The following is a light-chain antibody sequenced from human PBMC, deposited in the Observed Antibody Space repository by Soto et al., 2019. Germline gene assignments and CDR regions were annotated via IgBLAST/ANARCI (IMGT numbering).Light chain of an antibody. CDR2: NVS. J-gene: IGLJ2*01. V-gene: IGLV2-11*01. Sequence: QSALTQPRSVSGSPGQSVTISCTGTSSDVGSYNYVSWYQHHPGKAPKLMIYNVSKRPSGVPDRFSGSKSGNTASLTISGLQPEDEADYYCCSYAGTYTSLFGGGTKLTVL. CDR1: SSDVGSYNY. CDR3: CSYAGTYTSL.